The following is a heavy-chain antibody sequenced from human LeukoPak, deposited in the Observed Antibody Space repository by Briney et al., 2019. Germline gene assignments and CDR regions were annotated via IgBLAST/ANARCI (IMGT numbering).Heavy chain of an antibody. Sequence: GGSLRLSCAASGFKFSDYAMNWVRQAPGKGLEWVSGMSGTGGTSYYADSVKGRFTISRDNSKNTLYLQMNSLRAEDTAVYYCAKDDDYGDYVSFDYWGQGTLVTVSS. CDR3: AKDDDYGDYVSFDY. CDR1: GFKFSDYA. D-gene: IGHD4-17*01. J-gene: IGHJ4*02. CDR2: MSGTGGTS. V-gene: IGHV3-23*01.